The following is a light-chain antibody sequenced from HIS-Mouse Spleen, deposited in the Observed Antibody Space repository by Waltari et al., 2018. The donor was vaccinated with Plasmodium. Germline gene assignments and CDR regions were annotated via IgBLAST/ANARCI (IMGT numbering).Light chain of an antibody. CDR2: EGS. CDR1: SSVVGSYNL. J-gene: IGLJ3*02. CDR3: CSYAGSSTLV. V-gene: IGLV2-23*01. Sequence: QSALTQPASVSGSPGQSITISCTGTSSVVGSYNLVSWYQQHPGKAPKLMIYEGSKRPSGVSNRFSGSKSGNMASLTISGLQAEDEADYYCCSYAGSSTLVFGGGTKLTVL.